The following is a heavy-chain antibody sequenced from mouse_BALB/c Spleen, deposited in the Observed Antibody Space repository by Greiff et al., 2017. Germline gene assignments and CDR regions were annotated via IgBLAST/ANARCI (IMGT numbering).Heavy chain of an antibody. V-gene: IGHV1-5*01. CDR1: GYSFTSYW. Sequence: EVQLQQSGTVLARPGASVKMSCKASGYSFTSYWMHWVKQRPGQGLEWIGAIYPGNSDTSYNQKFKGKAKLTAVTSASTAYMELSSLTNEDSAVYYCTVALGDAMDYWGQGTSVTVSS. CDR2: IYPGNSDT. D-gene: IGHD4-1*01. CDR3: TVALGDAMDY. J-gene: IGHJ4*01.